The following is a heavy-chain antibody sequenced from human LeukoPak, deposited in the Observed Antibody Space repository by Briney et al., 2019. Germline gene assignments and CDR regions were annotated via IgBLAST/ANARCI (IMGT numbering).Heavy chain of an antibody. CDR2: IYYSGST. D-gene: IGHD3-3*01. CDR3: ATGDYDFWSGYYTGIGY. J-gene: IGHJ4*02. V-gene: IGHV4-39*07. CDR1: GGSISSDSYY. Sequence: SETLSLTCTVSGGSISSDSYYWAWIRQPPGKGLEWIASIYYSGSTNYNPSLKSRVTISVDTSKNQFSLKLSSVTAADTAVYYCATGDYDFWSGYYTGIGYWGQGTLVTVSS.